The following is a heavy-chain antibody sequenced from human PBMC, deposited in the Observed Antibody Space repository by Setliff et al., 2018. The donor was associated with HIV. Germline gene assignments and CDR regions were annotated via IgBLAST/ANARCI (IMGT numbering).Heavy chain of an antibody. CDR2: IHTTGTT. D-gene: IGHD3-3*01. J-gene: IGHJ4*02. Sequence: SETLSLTCTVSGGSISSGSYYWSWIRQPAGEGLEWIGQIHTTGTTNCNPSLKSRVTISVDTSKNQFSLKLSSVTAADTAVYYCAGASFSGYYSHFDYWGQGTLVTVSS. V-gene: IGHV4-61*09. CDR3: AGASFSGYYSHFDY. CDR1: GGSISSGSYY.